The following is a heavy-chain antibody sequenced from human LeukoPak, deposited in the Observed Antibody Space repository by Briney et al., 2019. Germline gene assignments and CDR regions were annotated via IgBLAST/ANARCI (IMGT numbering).Heavy chain of an antibody. CDR3: ARGESIIPDY. V-gene: IGHV4-39*07. J-gene: IGHJ4*02. Sequence: PSETLSLTCTVSGGSVSRSPYYWGWIRQPPGKGLEWIGNIYYSGSTYYNPSLKSRVTISVDTSKNQFSLKLSSVTAADTAVYYCARGESIIPDYWGQGTLVTVSS. CDR1: GGSVSRSPYY. CDR2: IYYSGST. D-gene: IGHD3-3*01.